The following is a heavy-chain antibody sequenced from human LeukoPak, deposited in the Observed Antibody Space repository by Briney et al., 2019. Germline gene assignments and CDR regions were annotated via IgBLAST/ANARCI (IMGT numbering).Heavy chain of an antibody. CDR2: ISYDGSNK. Sequence: PGGSLRLSCAASGFTFSSYGMHWVRQAPGKGLEWVAVISYDGSNKYYADSVKGRFTISRDNSKNTLYLQMNSLRAEDTAVYYCAKGLLAYCGGDCYFDYWGQGTLVTVSS. V-gene: IGHV3-30*18. J-gene: IGHJ4*02. CDR3: AKGLLAYCGGDCYFDY. D-gene: IGHD2-21*02. CDR1: GFTFSSYG.